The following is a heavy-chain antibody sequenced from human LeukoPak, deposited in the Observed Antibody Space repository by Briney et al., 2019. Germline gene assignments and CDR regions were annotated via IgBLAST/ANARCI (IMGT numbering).Heavy chain of an antibody. CDR1: GFTFNTYD. V-gene: IGHV3-23*01. CDR2: ISGSGDST. J-gene: IGHJ5*02. CDR3: AKVALGYLYNWFHP. Sequence: QPRGSLTPSCAASGFTFNTYDMTWVRQAPGKGLEWVSGISGSGDSTYYADSVKRRFTISRDNSKNTLYLQMNSLRGEDTALYYCAKVALGYLYNWFHPWGQGSLVTVSS. D-gene: IGHD3-22*01.